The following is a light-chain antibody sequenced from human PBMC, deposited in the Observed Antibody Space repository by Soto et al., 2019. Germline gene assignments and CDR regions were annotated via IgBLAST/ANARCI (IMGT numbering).Light chain of an antibody. CDR1: SSDVGSCNC. CDR3: SSYAGSNNFPYV. CDR2: EVN. Sequence: QSVLPQPPSATGSPGQSVTISCTGTSSDVGSCNCVSWYQQYPGKAPKLMIYEVNKRPSGVPDRFSGSKSGNTASLTVSGLQAEDEADYYCSSYAGSNNFPYVFGTGTKVTVL. J-gene: IGLJ1*01. V-gene: IGLV2-8*01.